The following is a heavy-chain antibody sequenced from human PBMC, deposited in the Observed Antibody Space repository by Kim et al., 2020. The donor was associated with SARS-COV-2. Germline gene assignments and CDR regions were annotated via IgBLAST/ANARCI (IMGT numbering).Heavy chain of an antibody. V-gene: IGHV3-74*01. D-gene: IGHD4-17*01. J-gene: IGHJ3*02. CDR3: ARDKRACLRCLNDAFDI. Sequence: EKGRFTIARDNAKTPLYLQMNSLRAEDTAVYYCARDKRACLRCLNDAFDIWGQGTMVTVSS.